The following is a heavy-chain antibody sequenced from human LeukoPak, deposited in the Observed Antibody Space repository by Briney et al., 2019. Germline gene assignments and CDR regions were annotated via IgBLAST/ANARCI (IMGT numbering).Heavy chain of an antibody. CDR1: GGSISTSTYY. V-gene: IGHV4-39*01. J-gene: IGHJ2*01. CDR3: ARRVYSGSYNWYFDL. D-gene: IGHD1-26*01. CDR2: ISYSGST. Sequence: PSETLSLTCTVSGGSISTSTYYWGWIRQPPGKGLEWIGSISYSGSTYNNPSLKSRVTISVDTSKNQFSLKLSSVTAPGTAVYYCARRVYSGSYNWYFDLWGRGTLVTVSS.